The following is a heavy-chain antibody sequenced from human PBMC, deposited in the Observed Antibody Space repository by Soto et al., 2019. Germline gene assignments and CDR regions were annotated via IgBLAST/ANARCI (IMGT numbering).Heavy chain of an antibody. CDR2: IYYSGST. CDR1: GGSISSGDYY. CDR3: ARTNLVALGYYFDY. J-gene: IGHJ4*02. D-gene: IGHD5-12*01. Sequence: PSETLSLTCTVSGGSISSGDYYWSWIRQPPGKGLEWIGYIYYSGSTYYNPSLKSRVTISVDTSKNQFSLKLSSVTAADTAVYYCARTNLVALGYYFDYWGQGTLVTVSS. V-gene: IGHV4-30-4*01.